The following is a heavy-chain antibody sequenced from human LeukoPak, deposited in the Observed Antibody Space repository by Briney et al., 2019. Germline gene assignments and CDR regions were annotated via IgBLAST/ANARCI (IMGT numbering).Heavy chain of an antibody. CDR1: GFTFTSSA. D-gene: IGHD5-18*01. CDR3: AATRDVDTAMVADAFDI. Sequence: SVKVSCKASGFTFTSSAVQWVRQARGQRLEWIGWIVVGSGNTNYAQKFQERVTITRGMSTSTAYMELSSLRSEDTAVYYCAATRDVDTAMVADAFDIWGQGTMVTVSS. J-gene: IGHJ3*02. CDR2: IVVGSGNT. V-gene: IGHV1-58*01.